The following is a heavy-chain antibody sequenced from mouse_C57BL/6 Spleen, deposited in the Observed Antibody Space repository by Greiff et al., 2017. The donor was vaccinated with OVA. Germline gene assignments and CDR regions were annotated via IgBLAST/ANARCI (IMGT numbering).Heavy chain of an antibody. J-gene: IGHJ4*01. V-gene: IGHV1-74*01. Sequence: VQLQQPGAELVKPGASVKVSCKASGYTFTSYWMHWVKQRPGQGLEWIGRIHPSDSDTNYNQKFKGKATLTVDKSSSTAYMQLSSLRSADSAVYFCARLGDPYYYAMDYWGQGTSVTVSA. D-gene: IGHD2-13*01. CDR2: IHPSDSDT. CDR3: ARLGDPYYYAMDY. CDR1: GYTFTSYW.